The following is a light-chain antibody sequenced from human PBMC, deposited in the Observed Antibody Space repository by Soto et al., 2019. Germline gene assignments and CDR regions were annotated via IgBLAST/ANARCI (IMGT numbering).Light chain of an antibody. J-gene: IGLJ2*01. CDR3: TSSLSNSVVV. CDR2: EVS. Sequence: QSALTQPASVSGSPGQSITISCSGTSSDLDDYNYISWYQQHPGKAPKLMIYEVSHRLSGVSNPFSGSKSGYTASLTISGLQDEDEADYYCTSSLSNSVVVFGRGTKLTVL. CDR1: SSDLDDYNY. V-gene: IGLV2-14*01.